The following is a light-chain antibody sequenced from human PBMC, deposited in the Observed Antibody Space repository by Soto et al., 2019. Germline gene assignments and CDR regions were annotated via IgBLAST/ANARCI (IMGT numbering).Light chain of an antibody. CDR1: QGISNN. CDR2: AAS. CDR3: QKYNSVPIT. Sequence: DIQMTQSPSSLPASVGDRVTITCRASQGISNNLAWYQQKPGKVPKLLIYAASTLQSGVPSRFSGSGSGTDFTLTISSLQPEDVATYYCQKYNSVPITFGQGTRLEMK. V-gene: IGKV1-27*01. J-gene: IGKJ5*01.